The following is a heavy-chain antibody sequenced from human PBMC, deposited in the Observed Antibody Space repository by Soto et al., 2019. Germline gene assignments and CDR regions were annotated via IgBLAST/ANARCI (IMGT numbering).Heavy chain of an antibody. CDR2: ISSSSSYI. CDR1: GFTFSSYS. Sequence: EVQLVESGGGLVKPGGSLRLSCAASGFTFSSYSMNWVRQAPGKGLEWVSSISSSSSYIYYADSVKGRFTISRDNAKNSLYLQMNSLRAEDTAVYYCARGYYGDYPPSWYFDLWGRGTLVTVSS. J-gene: IGHJ2*01. D-gene: IGHD4-17*01. CDR3: ARGYYGDYPPSWYFDL. V-gene: IGHV3-21*01.